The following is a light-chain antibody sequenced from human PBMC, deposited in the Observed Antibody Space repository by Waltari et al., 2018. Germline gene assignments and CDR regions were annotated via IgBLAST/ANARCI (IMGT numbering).Light chain of an antibody. V-gene: IGKV3-20*01. CDR3: QQYESSPET. Sequence: IVVTQSPATQSLVPGEREPLSCRARQCVSSNYLAWYQQKLGQAPRLLIYGASSRATGIPDRFSGSGSGADFTLTINRLEPEDFAVYYCQQYESSPETFGQGTKVEIK. CDR2: GAS. J-gene: IGKJ1*01. CDR1: QCVSSNY.